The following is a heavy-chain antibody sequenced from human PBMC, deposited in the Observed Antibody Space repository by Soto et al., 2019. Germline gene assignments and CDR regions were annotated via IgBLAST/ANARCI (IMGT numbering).Heavy chain of an antibody. CDR3: AREGRYYYMDV. CDR2: ISNTGRTI. J-gene: IGHJ6*03. CDR1: GFTFSSYS. D-gene: IGHD3-9*01. V-gene: IGHV3-48*01. Sequence: EVQVVESGGGLVQPGGSLRLSCAASGFTFSSYSTNWVRQAPGKGPEWVSYISNTGRTIYYADSVKGRFTISRDKAKNSLLYLQMNSLRAEDTAVYYCAREGRYYYMDVWGKGTTVTVSS.